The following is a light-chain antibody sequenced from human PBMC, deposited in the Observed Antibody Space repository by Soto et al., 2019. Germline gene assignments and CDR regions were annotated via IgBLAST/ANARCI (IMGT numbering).Light chain of an antibody. CDR3: QQRSNWPIT. J-gene: IGKJ5*01. CDR1: QSVSSN. Sequence: EIVMTQSPVTMSVSPGAIATLSCRAGQSVSSNLAWYQQKPGQAPRLLIYDASNRATGIPARFSGSGSGTDFTLTISSLEPEDFAVYYCQQRSNWPITFGQGTRLEI. V-gene: IGKV3-11*01. CDR2: DAS.